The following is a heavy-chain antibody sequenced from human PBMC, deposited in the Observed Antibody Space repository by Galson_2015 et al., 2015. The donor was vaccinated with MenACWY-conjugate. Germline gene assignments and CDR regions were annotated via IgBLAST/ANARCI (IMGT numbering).Heavy chain of an antibody. CDR3: ARGGDYDILTGRYYYYMDV. V-gene: IGHV1-8*01. Sequence: SVKVSCKASGYTFTSYDINWVRQASGQGLEWMGWMNPNSGNTGYAQKFQGRVTMTRNTSISTAYMELSSLRSEDTAVYYCARGGDYDILTGRYYYYMDVWGKGTTVTVSS. D-gene: IGHD3-9*01. CDR1: GYTFTSYD. CDR2: MNPNSGNT. J-gene: IGHJ6*03.